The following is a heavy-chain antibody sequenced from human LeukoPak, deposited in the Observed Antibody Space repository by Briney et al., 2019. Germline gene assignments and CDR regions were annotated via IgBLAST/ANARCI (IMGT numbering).Heavy chain of an antibody. CDR1: GGSFSGYY. V-gene: IGHV4-59*08. Sequence: SETLSLTCAVYGGSFSGYYWSWIRQPPGKGLEWIACVYYTGSTNSNPSLKSRVTMSIDTSKNQFSLKLTSVTAADTAVYYRARHVYREGSPFDHWGQGTLVTVSS. CDR3: ARHVYREGSPFDH. D-gene: IGHD5/OR15-5a*01. J-gene: IGHJ4*02. CDR2: VYYTGST.